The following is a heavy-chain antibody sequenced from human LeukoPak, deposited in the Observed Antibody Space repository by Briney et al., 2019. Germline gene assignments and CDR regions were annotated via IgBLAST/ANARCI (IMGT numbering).Heavy chain of an antibody. Sequence: GGSLRLSCAASGFTFSSYAMSWVRQAPGKGLEWVSAISGSGGSTYYADSVKGRFTISRDNSKNTLYLQMNSLRAEDTAVYYCAKDRRYCSGGSCFYFDYWGQGTLVTVSS. CDR2: ISGSGGST. CDR1: GFTFSSYA. V-gene: IGHV3-23*01. J-gene: IGHJ4*02. D-gene: IGHD2-15*01. CDR3: AKDRRYCSGGSCFYFDY.